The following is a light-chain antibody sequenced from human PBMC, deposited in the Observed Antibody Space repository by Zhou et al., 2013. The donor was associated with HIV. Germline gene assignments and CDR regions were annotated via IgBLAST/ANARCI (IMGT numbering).Light chain of an antibody. CDR1: QSISSH. V-gene: IGKV1-39*01. J-gene: IGKJ4*01. CDR2: AAS. CDR3: QQYKSFLLS. Sequence: DIQMTQSPSRLSASVGDRVTITCRASQSISSHLNLFQQEPGKTPKLLIYAASSLQSGVPSRFAGSGSGTEFILTITSLQPDDLATYFCQQYKSFLLSFGGGTKVDIK.